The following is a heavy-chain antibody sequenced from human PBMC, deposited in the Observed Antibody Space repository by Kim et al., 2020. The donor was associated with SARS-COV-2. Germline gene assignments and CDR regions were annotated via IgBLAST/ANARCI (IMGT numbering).Heavy chain of an antibody. V-gene: IGHV3-7*03. J-gene: IGHJ6*02. CDR2: GT. Sequence: GTYYLASVKGRFTISRDSVMNSLYLQMNSLRAEDTAVYYCARGYSLDVWGQGTTVTVSS. CDR3: ARGYSLDV.